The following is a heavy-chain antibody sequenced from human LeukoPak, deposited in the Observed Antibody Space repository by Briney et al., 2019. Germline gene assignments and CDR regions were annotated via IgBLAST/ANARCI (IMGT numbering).Heavy chain of an antibody. CDR2: ITSGGSK. CDR3: AKLPDSSGYHYFDY. Sequence: GGSLRLSCAASGFTFSSYTMTWVRQAPGKGLEWVSVITSGGSKYYADSVKGRFTISRDNSKNSLYLQMNSLRAEDTAVYYCAKLPDSSGYHYFDYWGQGTLVTVSS. D-gene: IGHD3-22*01. V-gene: IGHV3-23*01. CDR1: GFTFSSYT. J-gene: IGHJ4*02.